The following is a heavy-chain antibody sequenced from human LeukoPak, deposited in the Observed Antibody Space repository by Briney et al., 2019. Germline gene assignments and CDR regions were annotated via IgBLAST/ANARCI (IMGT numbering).Heavy chain of an antibody. J-gene: IGHJ4*02. Sequence: SVKVSCKASGGTFSSYAISWVRQAPGQGLEWMGRIIPILGIANYAQKFQGRVTITADKSTGTAYMELSSLRSEDTAVYYCARDRSPSDSSGYSPFDYWGQGTLVTVSS. CDR3: ARDRSPSDSSGYSPFDY. CDR2: IIPILGIA. V-gene: IGHV1-69*04. CDR1: GGTFSSYA. D-gene: IGHD3-22*01.